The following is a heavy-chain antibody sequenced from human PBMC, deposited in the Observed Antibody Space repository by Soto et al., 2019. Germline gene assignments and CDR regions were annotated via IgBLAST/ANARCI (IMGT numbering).Heavy chain of an antibody. D-gene: IGHD3-22*01. CDR2: ISYDGSNK. CDR3: AREGPYDSSGYFYYYYYGMDV. Sequence: QVQLVESGGGVVQPGRSLRLSCAASGFTFSSYAMHWVRQAPGKGLEWVAVISYDGSNKYYADSVKGRFTISRDNSKNTLYLQMNSLRAEDTAVYYCAREGPYDSSGYFYYYYYGMDVW. CDR1: GFTFSSYA. J-gene: IGHJ6*01. V-gene: IGHV3-30-3*01.